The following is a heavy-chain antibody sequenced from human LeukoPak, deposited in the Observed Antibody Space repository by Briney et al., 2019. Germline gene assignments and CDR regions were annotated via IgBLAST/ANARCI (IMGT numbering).Heavy chain of an antibody. CDR2: IRHDGSKK. D-gene: IGHD2-2*01. CDR3: ARDLAYCSTTTCYRGWYFDL. J-gene: IGHJ2*01. Sequence: GGSLRLSCGASGFTFSSYGMHWVRQGPGKGLEWVAFIRHDGSKKYHADSVKGRFTISRDNSKNMLYFQMNSLRAEDTAVYYCARDLAYCSTTTCYRGWYFDLWGRGTLVTVSS. CDR1: GFTFSSYG. V-gene: IGHV3-30*02.